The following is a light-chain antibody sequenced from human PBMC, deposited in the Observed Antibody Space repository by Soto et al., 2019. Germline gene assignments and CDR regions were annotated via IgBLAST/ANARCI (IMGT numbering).Light chain of an antibody. CDR2: GAS. CDR1: QSVSSSY. Sequence: EIVLTQSPGTLSLSPGERATLSCRASQSVSSSYLAWYQQKPGQAPRLLIYGASSRATGIPDRFSGSGSGTDLTLTISRREPEDVAVYYCQQYGSSPPWTFGQGTKVEIK. J-gene: IGKJ1*01. CDR3: QQYGSSPPWT. V-gene: IGKV3-20*01.